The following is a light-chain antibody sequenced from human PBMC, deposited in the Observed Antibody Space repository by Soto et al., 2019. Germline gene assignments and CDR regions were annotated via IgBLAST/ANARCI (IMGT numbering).Light chain of an antibody. CDR1: SSDIGGYNY. J-gene: IGLJ3*02. V-gene: IGLV2-14*01. CDR3: NSYASTYVLV. CDR2: EVS. Sequence: ALTQPASVSGSPGQSITISCTGTSSDIGGYNYVSWYQQHAGKAPKLMIYEVSNRPSGVSHRFSGSKSGNTASLTISGLQAEDEADYYCNSYASTYVLVFGGGTKLTVL.